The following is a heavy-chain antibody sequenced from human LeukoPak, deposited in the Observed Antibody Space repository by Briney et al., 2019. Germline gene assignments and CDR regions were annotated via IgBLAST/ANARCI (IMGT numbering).Heavy chain of an antibody. CDR3: AGLPAYYYDTSGFYFDY. CDR2: INSDGSST. J-gene: IGHJ4*02. Sequence: PGGSLRLSCVASGFTFSSYWMHWVRQAPGKGLVWVSRINSDGSSTKCADSVKGRFTISRDNSKNTLYLQMNSLRAEDTAVYYCAGLPAYYYDTSGFYFDYWGQGTLVTVSS. V-gene: IGHV3-74*03. CDR1: GFTFSSYW. D-gene: IGHD3-22*01.